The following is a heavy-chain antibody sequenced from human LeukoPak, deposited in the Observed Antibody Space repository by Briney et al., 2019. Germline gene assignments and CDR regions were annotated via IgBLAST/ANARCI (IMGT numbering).Heavy chain of an antibody. CDR2: IYTSGST. CDR1: GGSISSGSYY. V-gene: IGHV4-61*02. J-gene: IGHJ6*03. Sequence: PSETLSLTCTVSGGSISSGSYYWSWIRQPAGKGLEWIGRIYTSGSTNYNPSLKSRVTISVDTSKNQFSLKLSSVTAADTAVYYCARDLVPAAINDDYYYYYMDVWGKGTTVTVSS. D-gene: IGHD2-2*02. CDR3: ARDLVPAAINDDYYYYYMDV.